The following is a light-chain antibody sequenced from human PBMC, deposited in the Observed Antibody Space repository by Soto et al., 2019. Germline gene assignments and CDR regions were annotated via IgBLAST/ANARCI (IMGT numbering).Light chain of an antibody. V-gene: IGLV2-14*01. Sequence: QSALPQPASVSGSPGQSITISCVGTSSDIGDYNYVSWYQQHPGKVPKVIIYDVSNRPSGVSYRFSATKSGNTASLTISGLQAEDEADYYCCSYTRSGTLIFGTGTKLTVL. CDR1: SSDIGDYNY. CDR2: DVS. CDR3: CSYTRSGTLI. J-gene: IGLJ1*01.